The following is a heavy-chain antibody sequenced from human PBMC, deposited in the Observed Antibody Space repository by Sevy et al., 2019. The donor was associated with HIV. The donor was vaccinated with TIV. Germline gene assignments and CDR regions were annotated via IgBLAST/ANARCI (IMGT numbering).Heavy chain of an antibody. CDR2: IDSDGSST. D-gene: IGHD2-8*02. CDR3: ARGTVPATCRAFDI. J-gene: IGHJ3*02. Sequence: GGSLRLSCAASGFTFSTYWMHWVRQAPGKGLVWVSRIDSDGSSTYYAASVKGRFTFSRDNAKNTLYLQMNSLRAEDTAVYFCARGTVPATCRAFDIWGQGTMVTVSS. V-gene: IGHV3-74*01. CDR1: GFTFSTYW.